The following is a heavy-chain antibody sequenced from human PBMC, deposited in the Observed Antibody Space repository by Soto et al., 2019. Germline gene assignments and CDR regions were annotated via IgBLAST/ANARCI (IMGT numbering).Heavy chain of an antibody. J-gene: IGHJ4*02. CDR1: GFTFSIYS. D-gene: IGHD6-6*01. V-gene: IGHV3-21*01. CDR3: ARSIAARRGIDY. CDR2: ISSSSSYI. Sequence: GGSLRLSCAASGFTFSIYSMNWVRQAPGKGLEWVSSISSSSSYIYYADSVKGRFTISRDNAKNSLYLQMNSLRAEDTAVYYCARSIAARRGIDYWGQGTLVTVSS.